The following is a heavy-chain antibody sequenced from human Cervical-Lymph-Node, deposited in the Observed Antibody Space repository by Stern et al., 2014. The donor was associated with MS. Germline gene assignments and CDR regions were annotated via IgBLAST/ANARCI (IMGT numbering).Heavy chain of an antibody. V-gene: IGHV3-53*01. Sequence: EVQLVESGGDLMQPGGSLRLSCAVSGFNVSRNYISWVRQAPGQGLEWVSVIYSGGNRYYADSVKGRFTITRDTSKNTVFLHMSSLRAEDTAVYYCVRDTFGSSWGQGTLVTVSS. D-gene: IGHD3-3*01. CDR1: GFNVSRNY. CDR2: IYSGGNR. CDR3: VRDTFGSS. J-gene: IGHJ3*01.